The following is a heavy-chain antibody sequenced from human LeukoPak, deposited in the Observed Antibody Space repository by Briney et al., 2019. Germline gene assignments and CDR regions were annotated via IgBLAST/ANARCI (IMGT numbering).Heavy chain of an antibody. V-gene: IGHV3-33*08. J-gene: IGHJ4*02. CDR3: ARDLEQWLVGDY. Sequence: GGSLRLSCAASEFTFSSYSMNWVRQAPGKGLEWVAVIWYDGSNKYYADSVKGRFTISRDNSKNTLYLQVNSLRAEDTAVYYCARDLEQWLVGDYWGQGTLVTVSS. D-gene: IGHD6-19*01. CDR1: EFTFSSYS. CDR2: IWYDGSNK.